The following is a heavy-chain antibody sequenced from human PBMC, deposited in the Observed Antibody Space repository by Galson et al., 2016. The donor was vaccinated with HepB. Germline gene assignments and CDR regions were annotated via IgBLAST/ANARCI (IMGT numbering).Heavy chain of an antibody. CDR2: IKQDGSEK. CDR1: GFNFYTYW. Sequence: SLRLSCAASGFNFYTYWMSWVRQAPGKGLEWVANIKQDGSEKHYVDSVKGRFTISRDNAKNSLCLQMNSLRAEDTAVYYCAREIGSRVKYSQYNYYGMDFWGQGTTVTVAS. D-gene: IGHD2/OR15-2a*01. J-gene: IGHJ6*02. V-gene: IGHV3-7*03. CDR3: AREIGSRVKYSQYNYYGMDF.